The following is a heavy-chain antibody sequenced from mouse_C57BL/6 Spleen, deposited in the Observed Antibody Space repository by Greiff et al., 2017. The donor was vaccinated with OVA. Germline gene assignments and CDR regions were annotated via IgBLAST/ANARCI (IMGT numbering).Heavy chain of an antibody. CDR2: ISDGGSYT. J-gene: IGHJ1*03. D-gene: IGHD1-1*01. CDR3: ARGSSRRNSYGSSYVGYFDV. CDR1: GFTFSSYA. Sequence: EVMLVESGGGLVKPGGSLKLSCAASGFTFSSYAMSWVRQTPEKRLEWVATISDGGSYTYYPDNVKGRFTISRDNAKNNLYLQMSHLKSEDTAMYYCARGSSRRNSYGSSYVGYFDVWGTGTTVTVSS. V-gene: IGHV5-4*03.